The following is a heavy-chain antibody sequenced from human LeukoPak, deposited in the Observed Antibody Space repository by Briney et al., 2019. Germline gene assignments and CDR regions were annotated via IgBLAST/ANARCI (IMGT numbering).Heavy chain of an antibody. CDR3: ARYDYDSSGYYYFDY. J-gene: IGHJ4*02. V-gene: IGHV3-11*01. CDR2: ISGSVSTI. D-gene: IGHD3-22*01. Sequence: PGGSLRLSCAASGFTFSDYYMSWIRQAPGKGLEWVSYISGSVSTIYYADSVKGRFTISRDNAKNSLYLQMNSLRAEDTAVYYCARYDYDSSGYYYFDYWGQGTLVTVSS. CDR1: GFTFSDYY.